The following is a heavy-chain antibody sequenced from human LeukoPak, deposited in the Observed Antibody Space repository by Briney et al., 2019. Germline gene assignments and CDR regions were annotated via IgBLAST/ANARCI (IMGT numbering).Heavy chain of an antibody. V-gene: IGHV4-59*08. Sequence: SETLSLTCAVSGGSISSSYWSWIRQPPGKGLEWIGYIYYTGSTNYNSSLKSRVTISVDTSENQFSLKLSSVTAADTAVYYCARLKGYSSGWYPSYYFDYWGQGTLVTVSS. D-gene: IGHD6-19*01. CDR3: ARLKGYSSGWYPSYYFDY. CDR1: GGSISSSY. J-gene: IGHJ4*02. CDR2: IYYTGST.